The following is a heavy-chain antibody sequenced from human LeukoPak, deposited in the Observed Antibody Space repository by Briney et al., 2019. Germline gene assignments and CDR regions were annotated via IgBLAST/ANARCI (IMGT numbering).Heavy chain of an antibody. CDR3: VRRKADSSGYYYVNF. CDR1: GDSVSSDYL. Sequence: SETLSLTCTVSGDSVSSDYLWGWVRQPPGKGLEWIGSMYHSGSTYYNPSLKSRVTISIDTSKNQFSLRLSSVTAADTAVYYCVRRKADSSGYYYVNFWGQGTLVTVSS. D-gene: IGHD3-22*01. V-gene: IGHV4-38-2*02. CDR2: MYHSGST. J-gene: IGHJ4*02.